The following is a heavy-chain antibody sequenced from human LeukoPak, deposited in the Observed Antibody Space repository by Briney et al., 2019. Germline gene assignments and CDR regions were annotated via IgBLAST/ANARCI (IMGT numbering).Heavy chain of an antibody. CDR1: GFTFRDAG. J-gene: IGHJ4*02. D-gene: IGHD4-17*01. CDR3: ARDRGDYNHNFDY. V-gene: IGHV3-33*01. Sequence: GGSLRLSCAVSGFTFRDAGMHWVRQAPGKGLEWVAVIWYDGSQKYYADSVKGRFTISRDNSKNMLYLHMNSLRAEDTAVYFCARDRGDYNHNFDYWGQGTLVTVSS. CDR2: IWYDGSQK.